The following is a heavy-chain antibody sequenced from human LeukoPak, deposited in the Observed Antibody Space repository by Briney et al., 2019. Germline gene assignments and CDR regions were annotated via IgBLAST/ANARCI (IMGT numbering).Heavy chain of an antibody. CDR1: GFTFSSYW. V-gene: IGHV3-7*01. CDR3: ANEGGGAFDI. J-gene: IGHJ3*02. D-gene: IGHD3-16*01. Sequence: GGSLRLSCAASGFTFSSYWMSWVRQAPGKGLEWVADIKEDGSEKYYVDSVKGRFTISRDNAKNSLYLQMNSLRAEDTAVYYCANEGGGAFDIWGQGTMVTVSS. CDR2: IKEDGSEK.